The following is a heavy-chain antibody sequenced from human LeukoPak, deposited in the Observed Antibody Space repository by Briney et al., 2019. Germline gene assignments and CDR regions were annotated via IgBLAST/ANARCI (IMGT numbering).Heavy chain of an antibody. J-gene: IGHJ4*02. CDR2: IYHSGST. V-gene: IGHV4-38-2*02. D-gene: IGHD6-19*01. Sequence: SETLSLTCTVSGYSISSGYYWGWIRQPPGKGLEWIGSIYHSGSTYYNPSLKSRVTISVDTSKNQFSLKLSSVTAADTAVYYCALLGIAVAGSFDYWGQGTLVTVSS. CDR3: ALLGIAVAGSFDY. CDR1: GYSISSGYY.